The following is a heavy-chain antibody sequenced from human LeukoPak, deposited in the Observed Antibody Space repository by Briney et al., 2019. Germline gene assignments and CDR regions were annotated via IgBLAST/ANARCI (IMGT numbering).Heavy chain of an antibody. V-gene: IGHV1-8*01. CDR1: GYTFTSYD. CDR3: AREFKDGGNPFFDY. D-gene: IGHD4-23*01. J-gene: IGHJ4*02. Sequence: GASVKVSCKASGYTFTSYDTNWVRQATGQGLEWMGWMNPNSGNTGYAQKFQGRVTMTRNTSISTAYMELSSLRSEDTAVYYCAREFKDGGNPFFDYWGQGTLVTVSS. CDR2: MNPNSGNT.